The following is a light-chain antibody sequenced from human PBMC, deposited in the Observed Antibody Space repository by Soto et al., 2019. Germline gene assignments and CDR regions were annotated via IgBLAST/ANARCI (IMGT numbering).Light chain of an antibody. CDR1: SSDVGGYNY. V-gene: IGLV2-14*01. Sequence: QSALTQPASVSRSPGQSITISCTGTSSDVGGYNYVSWYQQHPGKAPKLMIYEVSKRPSGVSNRFSGSKSGNTASLTISGLQAEDEGDYYCSSYTSSSTVVFGGGTKLTVL. CDR3: SSYTSSSTVV. CDR2: EVS. J-gene: IGLJ2*01.